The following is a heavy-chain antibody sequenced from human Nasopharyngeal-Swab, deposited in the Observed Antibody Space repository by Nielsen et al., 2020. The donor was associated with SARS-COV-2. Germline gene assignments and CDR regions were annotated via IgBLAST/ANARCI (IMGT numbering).Heavy chain of an antibody. V-gene: IGHV3-11*05. D-gene: IGHD2-2*01. CDR3: AKDLSSTSPYIYYYYYGMDV. J-gene: IGHJ6*02. CDR2: ISSSSSYT. CDR1: GFTFSDYY. Sequence: GESLKISCAASGFTFSDYYMSWIRQAPGKGLEWVSYISSSSSYTNYADSVKGQFTISRDNSKNTLYLQMNSLRAEDTAVYYCAKDLSSTSPYIYYYYYGMDVWGQGTTVTVSS.